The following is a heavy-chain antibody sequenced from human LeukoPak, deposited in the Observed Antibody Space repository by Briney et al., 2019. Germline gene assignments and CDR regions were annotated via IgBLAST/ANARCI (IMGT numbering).Heavy chain of an antibody. D-gene: IGHD6-6*01. CDR1: GGTFSSYA. V-gene: IGHV1-69*04. J-gene: IGHJ6*02. CDR2: IIPILGIA. Sequence: SVKVSCKASGGTFSSYAISWVRQAPGQGLEWMGRIIPILGIANYAQKFQGRVTITADKSTSTAYMELSSLRSEDTAVYYCAVTYSSSSPRYYYYYGTDVWGQGTTVTVSS. CDR3: AVTYSSSSPRYYYYYGTDV.